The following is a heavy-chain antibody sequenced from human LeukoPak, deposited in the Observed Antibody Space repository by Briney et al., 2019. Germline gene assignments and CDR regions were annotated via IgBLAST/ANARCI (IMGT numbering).Heavy chain of an antibody. D-gene: IGHD2-2*01. CDR1: GFTFGDYS. CDR2: IKHDGTSK. Sequence: PGRSLRLSCAGSGFTFGDYSMHWVRQAPGKGLDWVAAIKHDGTSKYYADSVKGRFTISRDNSKNTLYLQMNSLRAEDTALYYCAKDDGYCSTTNCYADFDYWGQGTLVTVSS. CDR3: AKDDGYCSTTNCYADFDY. V-gene: IGHV3-30*04. J-gene: IGHJ4*02.